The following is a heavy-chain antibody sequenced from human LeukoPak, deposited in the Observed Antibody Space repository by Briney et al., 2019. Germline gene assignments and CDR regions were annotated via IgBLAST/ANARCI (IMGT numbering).Heavy chain of an antibody. CDR1: GGAFSGYY. Sequence: SETLSLTCAVSGGAFSGYYWTWIRQPPGKGLEWIGEINHSGSANYNPSLKSRVTISVDTSKNQFSLKLTSVTAADTAVYYCARGYYDILTGYYRNFIFDYWGQGTLVTVSS. J-gene: IGHJ4*02. CDR2: INHSGSA. CDR3: ARGYYDILTGYYRNFIFDY. V-gene: IGHV4-34*01. D-gene: IGHD3-9*01.